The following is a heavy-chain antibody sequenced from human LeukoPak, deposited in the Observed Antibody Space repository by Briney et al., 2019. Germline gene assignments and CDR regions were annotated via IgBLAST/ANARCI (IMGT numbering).Heavy chain of an antibody. Sequence: SETLSLTCTVSGVSISSSSYYWGWIRQPPGKGLEWIGSIYYSGSTYYNPSLKSRVTISVDTSKNQFSLKLSSVTAADTAVYYCARHEIVSSVLRFLEWSTNWFDPWGQGTLVTVSS. J-gene: IGHJ5*02. V-gene: IGHV4-39*01. D-gene: IGHD3-3*01. CDR2: IYYSGST. CDR1: GVSISSSSYY. CDR3: ARHEIVSSVLRFLEWSTNWFDP.